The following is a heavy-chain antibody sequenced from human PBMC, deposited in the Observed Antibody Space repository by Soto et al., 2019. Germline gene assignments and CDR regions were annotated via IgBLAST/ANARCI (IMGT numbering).Heavy chain of an antibody. D-gene: IGHD6-13*01. Sequence: SVKVSCKASGGTFSSYAISWVRQALGQGLEWMGGIIPIFGTANYAQKFQGRVTITADASTGTAYMELGSLRSEDTSGYYCAREIAAAGTADRMDVWGHGTTVTVSS. J-gene: IGHJ6*02. V-gene: IGHV1-69*13. CDR3: AREIAAAGTADRMDV. CDR1: GGTFSSYA. CDR2: IIPIFGTA.